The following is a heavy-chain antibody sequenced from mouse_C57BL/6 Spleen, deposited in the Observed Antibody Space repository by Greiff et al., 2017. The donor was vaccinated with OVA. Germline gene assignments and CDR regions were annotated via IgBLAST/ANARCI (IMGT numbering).Heavy chain of an antibody. J-gene: IGHJ3*01. V-gene: IGHV14-3*01. CDR1: GFNIKNTY. D-gene: IGHD2-4*01. CDR2: IDPANGNT. Sequence: EVKLVESVAELVRPGASVKLSCTASGFNIKNTYMHWVKQRPEQGLEWIGRIDPANGNTKYAPKFQGKATITADTSSNTAYLQLSSLTSEDTAIYYCARGDYYDYDWFAYWGQGTLVTVSA. CDR3: ARGDYYDYDWFAY.